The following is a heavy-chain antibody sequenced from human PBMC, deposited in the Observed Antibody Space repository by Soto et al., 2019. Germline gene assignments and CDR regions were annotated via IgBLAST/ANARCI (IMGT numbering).Heavy chain of an antibody. CDR3: AKDRAHGGYCSGGSCYRQDYGMDV. D-gene: IGHD2-15*01. CDR2: ISYDGSNK. V-gene: IGHV3-30*18. J-gene: IGHJ6*02. Sequence: GGSLRLSCAASGFTFSSYGMHWVRQAPGKGLEWVAVISYDGSNKYYADSVKGRFTISRDNSKNTLYLQMNSLRAEDTAVYYCAKDRAHGGYCSGGSCYRQDYGMDVWGQGTTVTVSS. CDR1: GFTFSSYG.